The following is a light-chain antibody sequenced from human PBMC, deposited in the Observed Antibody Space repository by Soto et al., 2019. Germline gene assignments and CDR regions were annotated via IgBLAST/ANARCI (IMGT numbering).Light chain of an antibody. CDR2: EVS. Sequence: QSALTQPPSASGSPGQSVTISCTGTSSDVGRYNLVSWYQQHPGKAPKLIIYEVSKWPSGVSNRFSGSKSGNTAALTISGLQAEDEADYYCCSYAGSTTYLVFGGGTQLTVL. CDR3: CSYAGSTTYLV. J-gene: IGLJ2*01. V-gene: IGLV2-23*02. CDR1: SSDVGRYNL.